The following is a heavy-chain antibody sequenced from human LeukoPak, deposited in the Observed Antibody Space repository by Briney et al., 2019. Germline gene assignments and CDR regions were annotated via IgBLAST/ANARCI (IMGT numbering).Heavy chain of an antibody. Sequence: SETLSLTCNVSGYSISSGYYWAWIRQRPGKGLEWIGEINHGGSTNYSPSLKSRVTISVDTSKNQFSLKLSSVTAADTAVYYCARHGSGRTFDYWGQGTLVTVSS. CDR3: ARHGSGRTFDY. CDR2: INHGGST. CDR1: GYSISSGYY. V-gene: IGHV4-38-2*02. J-gene: IGHJ4*02. D-gene: IGHD3-3*01.